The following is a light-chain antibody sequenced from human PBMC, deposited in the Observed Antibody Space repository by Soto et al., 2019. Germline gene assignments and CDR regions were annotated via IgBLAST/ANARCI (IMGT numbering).Light chain of an antibody. V-gene: IGLV2-14*03. CDR2: DVS. Sequence: QSALTQPASVSGSPGQSIAISCIGVSTDVDGYNYVSWYQQHPGQAPKLIIYDVSNRPSGVSNRFSGSKSGDTASLTISWLQAEDEADYYCSSYRIRSPPDYVFGTGTKVTVL. CDR1: STDVDGYNY. J-gene: IGLJ1*01. CDR3: SSYRIRSPPDYV.